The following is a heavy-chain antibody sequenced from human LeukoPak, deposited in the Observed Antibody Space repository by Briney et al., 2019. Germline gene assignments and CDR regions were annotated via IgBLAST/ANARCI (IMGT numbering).Heavy chain of an antibody. CDR2: IYTSGST. J-gene: IGHJ6*04. D-gene: IGHD3-16*01. V-gene: IGHV4-4*07. CDR1: VGSISSYY. Sequence: PSETLSLTCTVSVGSISSYYWSWIRQPAGKGLEWIGRIYTSGSTNYNPSLKSRVTVSVDTSKNQFSLKLSSVTAADTAVYYCARDDYDYALDVWGIGTTVTVSS. CDR3: ARDDYDYALDV.